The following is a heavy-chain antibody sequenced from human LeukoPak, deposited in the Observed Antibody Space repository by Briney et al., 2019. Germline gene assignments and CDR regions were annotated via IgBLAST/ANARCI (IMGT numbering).Heavy chain of an antibody. CDR1: GFTFDDYA. CDR3: AKESTMRVAASLDY. Sequence: PGGSLRLSCAASGFTFDDYAMHWVRQVPGKGLEWVSFISWDGGSTYYADSVKGRFTISRDNSKNMLYLQMNSLRAEDTAVYFCAKESTMRVAASLDYWGQGTLVAVSS. D-gene: IGHD6-19*01. J-gene: IGHJ4*02. V-gene: IGHV3-43D*03. CDR2: ISWDGGST.